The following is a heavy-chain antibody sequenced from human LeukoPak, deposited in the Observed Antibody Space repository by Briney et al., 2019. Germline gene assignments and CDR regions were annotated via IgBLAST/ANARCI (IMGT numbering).Heavy chain of an antibody. Sequence: GGSLRLSCAASGFTFHTYAMHWVRQAPGKGLEWVAFIRYDGSDKYYADSVKGRFTISRDNAKNSLYLQMNSLRAEDTAVYYCARDWGKGYYYYMDVWGKGTTVTVSS. CDR2: IRYDGSDK. CDR1: GFTFHTYA. CDR3: ARDWGKGYYYYMDV. J-gene: IGHJ6*03. D-gene: IGHD3-16*01. V-gene: IGHV3-30*02.